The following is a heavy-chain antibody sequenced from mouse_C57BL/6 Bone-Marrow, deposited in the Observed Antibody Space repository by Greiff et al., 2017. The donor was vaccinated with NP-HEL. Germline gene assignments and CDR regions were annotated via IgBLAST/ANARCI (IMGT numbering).Heavy chain of an antibody. CDR1: GYTFTGYW. D-gene: IGHD1-1*01. CDR3: ARCGDTTVVGEWYFDV. V-gene: IGHV1-9*01. J-gene: IGHJ1*03. Sequence: QVQLQQSGAELMKPGASVKLSCKATGYTFTGYWIEWVKQRPGHGLEWIGEILPGSGSTNYNEKFKGKATFTADTSSNTAYMQLSSLTTEDSAIYYCARCGDTTVVGEWYFDVWGTGTTVTVSS. CDR2: ILPGSGST.